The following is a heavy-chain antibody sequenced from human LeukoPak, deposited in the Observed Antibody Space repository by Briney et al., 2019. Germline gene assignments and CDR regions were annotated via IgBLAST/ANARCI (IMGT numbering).Heavy chain of an antibody. CDR2: IGGSNGIT. J-gene: IGHJ4*02. V-gene: IGHV3-23*01. D-gene: IGHD5-12*01. CDR3: ARNENSGWGYFDY. CDR1: RFTFNSYA. Sequence: EGSLRLSCAASRFTFNSYAMSWVRQAPGKGLEWVSVIGGSNGITFYVGSVKGRFTISRDNSKDTLYLQMNGLRAEDTAVYYCARNENSGWGYFDYWGQGTLVTVSS.